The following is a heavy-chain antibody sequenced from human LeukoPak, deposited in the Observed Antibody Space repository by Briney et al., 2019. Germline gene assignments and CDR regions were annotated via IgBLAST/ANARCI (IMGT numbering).Heavy chain of an antibody. CDR3: AGALMVAAFDS. CDR1: GARFSDHY. CDR2: ISSSGSNI. V-gene: IGHV3-11*01. D-gene: IGHD2-15*01. Sequence: GGSLRLSCAASGARFSDHYMSWIRQAPGKGLEWISYISSSGSNIHYADSMRGRVTIPRDNANNSLTLHMSSLRAEDTAVYYCAGALMVAAFDSWGQGTLVTVSS. J-gene: IGHJ4*02.